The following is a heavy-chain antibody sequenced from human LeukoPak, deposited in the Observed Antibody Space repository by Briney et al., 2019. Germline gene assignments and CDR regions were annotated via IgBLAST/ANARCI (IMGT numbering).Heavy chain of an antibody. CDR2: IIGDGTTT. V-gene: IGHV3-48*03. J-gene: IGHJ5*02. CDR3: VRDRGGTYSGDNLFDP. CDR1: GFTFSTYE. Sequence: PGGSLRLSCAASGFTFSTYEMNLVRQAPGKGLEWLSYIIGDGTTTQYADSVRDRFTISRDNDKNSLYLQMNSLRADDTAVYYCVRDRGGTYSGDNLFDPWGQGTLVTVSS. D-gene: IGHD1/OR15-1a*01.